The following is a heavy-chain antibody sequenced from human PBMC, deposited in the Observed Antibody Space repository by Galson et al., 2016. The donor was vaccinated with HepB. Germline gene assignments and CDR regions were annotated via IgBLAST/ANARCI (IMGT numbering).Heavy chain of an antibody. CDR2: VSHRNST. CDR3: ARDPGSGDYGDYPSYYFDL. CDR1: GDSIISGGHY. D-gene: IGHD4-17*01. Sequence: TLSLTCSVTGDSIISGGHYWTWLRQDPGKGLEWIGYVSHRNSTYLSPSLNSRVTLSLDTSKNQFSLTLTSVTAADTAVCYCARDPGSGDYGDYPSYYFDLWGQGTLVIVSS. V-gene: IGHV4-31*03. J-gene: IGHJ4*02.